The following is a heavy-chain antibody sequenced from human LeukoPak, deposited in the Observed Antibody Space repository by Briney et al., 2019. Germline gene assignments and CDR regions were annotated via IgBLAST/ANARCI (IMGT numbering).Heavy chain of an antibody. CDR3: ARGPPQSRY. Sequence: TGGSLRLSCAASGFTVSSNYMSWVRQAPGKGLEWVSSISSSSSYIYYADSVKGRFTISRDNAKNSLYLQMNSLRAEDTAVYYCARGPPQSRYWGQGTLVTVSS. J-gene: IGHJ4*02. CDR2: ISSSSSYI. D-gene: IGHD4-11*01. CDR1: GFTVSSNY. V-gene: IGHV3-21*01.